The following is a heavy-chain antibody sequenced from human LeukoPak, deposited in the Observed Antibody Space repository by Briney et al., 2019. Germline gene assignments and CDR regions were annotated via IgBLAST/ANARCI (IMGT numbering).Heavy chain of an antibody. D-gene: IGHD4-11*01. V-gene: IGHV3-64*01. CDR3: ARAGQDDYSNYLSPQSPIYYYYYYMDV. J-gene: IGHJ6*03. CDR1: GFTFSSYA. Sequence: GGSLRLSCAASGFTFSSYAMHWVRQAPGKGLEYVSAISSNGGSTYYANSVKGRFTISRDNSKNTLYLQMGSLRAEDMAVYYCARAGQDDYSNYLSPQSPIYYYYYYMDVWGKGTTVTVSS. CDR2: ISSNGGST.